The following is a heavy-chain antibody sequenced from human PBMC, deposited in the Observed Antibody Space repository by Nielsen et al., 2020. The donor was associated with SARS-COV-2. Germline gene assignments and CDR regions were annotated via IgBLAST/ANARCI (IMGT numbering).Heavy chain of an antibody. CDR3: ARLVSNIAAASFDY. CDR2: IYYSGST. V-gene: IGHV4-39*01. J-gene: IGHJ4*02. Sequence: SETLSLTCTVSGGSISSSSYYWGWIRQPPGKGLEWIGSIYYSGSTYYSPSLKSRVTISVDTSKNQFSLKLSSVTAADTAVYYCARLVSNIAAASFDYWGQGTLVTVSS. CDR1: GGSISSSSYY. D-gene: IGHD6-13*01.